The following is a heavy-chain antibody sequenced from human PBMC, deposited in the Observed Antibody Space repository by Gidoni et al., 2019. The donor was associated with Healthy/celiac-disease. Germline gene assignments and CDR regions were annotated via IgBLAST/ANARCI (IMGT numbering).Heavy chain of an antibody. CDR1: FSSYA. CDR3: AKDYYGSGRWLIFDY. CDR2: ISGSGGST. V-gene: IGHV3-23*01. D-gene: IGHD3-10*01. J-gene: IGHJ4*02. Sequence: FSSYAMSWVRQAPGKGLEWVSAISGSGGSTYYADSVKGRFTISRDNSKNTLYLQMNSLRAEDTAVYYCAKDYYGSGRWLIFDYWGQGTLVTVSS.